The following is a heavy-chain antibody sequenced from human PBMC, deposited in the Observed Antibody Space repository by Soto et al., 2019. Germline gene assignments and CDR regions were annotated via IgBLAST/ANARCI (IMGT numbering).Heavy chain of an antibody. J-gene: IGHJ4*02. CDR1: GFSFSRYA. D-gene: IGHD6-25*01. CDR2: ITNGGGNT. V-gene: IGHV3-23*01. CDR3: VKGSASGSPYYFDF. Sequence: DVQLLESGGGLVQPGGSLRLSCAGSGFSFSRYAMSWIRQTPGTGLEWVAGITNGGGNTDSADSVKGRFTISRDNSKSRLYLQMSSLRPEDTAVYFCVKGSASGSPYYFDFWGQGTLVAVSS.